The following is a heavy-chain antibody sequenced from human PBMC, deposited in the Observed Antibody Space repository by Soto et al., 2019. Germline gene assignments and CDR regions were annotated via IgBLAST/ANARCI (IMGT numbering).Heavy chain of an antibody. V-gene: IGHV3-23*01. CDR1: GFIFKDFA. CDR2: ITTSDDIT. CDR3: TKGDSSGYFDPSSGYSTPGH. D-gene: IGHD3-3*01. Sequence: EVQLFESGGGLVEPGESLRLSCAASGFIFKDFAMSWVRQAPGKGLEWVSTITTSDDITYSADSVRGRFTISRDNSANTLFLQMSSLRGDDTATYYCTKGDSSGYFDPSSGYSTPGHWGQGTLVTVSS. J-gene: IGHJ4*02.